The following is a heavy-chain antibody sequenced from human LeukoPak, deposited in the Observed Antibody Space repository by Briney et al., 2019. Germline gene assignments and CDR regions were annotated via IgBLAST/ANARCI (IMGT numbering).Heavy chain of an antibody. D-gene: IGHD3-22*01. Sequence: ASVKVSCKASGYTFTSYGISWVRQAPGQGLEWMGWISAYNGNTNYAQKLQGRVTMTTDTSTSTAYMELRSLRSDDTAVYYCARHIDSSVVFGMDVWGQGTTVTVPS. CDR1: GYTFTSYG. V-gene: IGHV1-18*01. J-gene: IGHJ6*02. CDR2: ISAYNGNT. CDR3: ARHIDSSVVFGMDV.